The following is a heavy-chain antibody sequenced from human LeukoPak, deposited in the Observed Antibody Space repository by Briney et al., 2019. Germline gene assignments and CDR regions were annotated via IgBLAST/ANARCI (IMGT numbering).Heavy chain of an antibody. V-gene: IGHV3-74*01. CDR3: VRVGYSYGYGDWNHFDY. J-gene: IGHJ4*02. CDR1: GFTFSSYW. Sequence: GGSLRLSCGVSGFTFSSYWMHWVRQAPGKGLVWVSRIDGDGSTTNYADFVKGRFTISRDTAKNTWYLQMNSLRAEDTAVYFCVRVGYSYGYGDWNHFDYWGQGTLVTVSS. CDR2: IDGDGSTT. D-gene: IGHD5-18*01.